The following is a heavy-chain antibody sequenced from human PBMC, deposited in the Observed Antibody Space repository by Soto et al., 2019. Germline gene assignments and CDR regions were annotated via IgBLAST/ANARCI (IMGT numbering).Heavy chain of an antibody. CDR3: AREYYDILTGLYLNWFER. CDR1: GFSFSYFE. V-gene: IGHV3-48*03. Sequence: GSLRLSCATSGFSFSYFEMHWVRQAPGKGLEWVSYISSGGTTKYYADSVKGRFTISRDNAKNSLFLQMNSLRAEDTAVYYCAREYYDILTGLYLNWFERWGQGTLVTVSS. J-gene: IGHJ5*02. D-gene: IGHD3-9*01. CDR2: ISSGGTTK.